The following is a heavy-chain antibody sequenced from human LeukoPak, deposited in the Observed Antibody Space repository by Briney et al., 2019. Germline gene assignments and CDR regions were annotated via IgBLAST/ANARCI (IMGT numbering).Heavy chain of an antibody. J-gene: IGHJ3*02. CDR3: ARPYYGSSGYYLDAFDI. CDR1: GGSISRYY. CDR2: IYTSGST. V-gene: IGHV4-4*07. Sequence: SETLSLTCTVSGGSISRYYWSWIRQPAGKGLEWIGRIYTSGSTNYNPSLKSRVTMSVDTSKNQFSLKLSSVTAADTAVYYCARPYYGSSGYYLDAFDIWGQGTTVTVSS. D-gene: IGHD3-22*01.